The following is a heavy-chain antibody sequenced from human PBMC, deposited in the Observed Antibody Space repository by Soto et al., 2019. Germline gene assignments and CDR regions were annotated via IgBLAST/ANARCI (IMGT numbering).Heavy chain of an antibody. CDR1: GYTFTSYG. CDR2: ISAYNGNT. V-gene: IGHV1-18*01. CDR3: ARIPIVVVPAAHRAAQDAEYFQH. D-gene: IGHD2-2*01. Sequence: QVQLVQSGAEVKKPGASVKVSCKASGYTFTSYGISWVRQAPGQGLEWMGWISAYNGNTNYAQKLQGRVTMTTDTTTSTAYMELRSLRSDDTAVYYCARIPIVVVPAAHRAAQDAEYFQHWGQGTLVTVSS. J-gene: IGHJ1*01.